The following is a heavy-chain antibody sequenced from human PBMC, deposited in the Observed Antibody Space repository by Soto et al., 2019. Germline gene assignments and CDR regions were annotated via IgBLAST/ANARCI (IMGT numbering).Heavy chain of an antibody. CDR2: IYYSGRT. Sequence: SETLSLTCTVSGGSIRDYFWTWIRQPPGKGLEWIGYIYYSGRTNYNPSLKSRVFISVDTSKNHFSLQLRSVTAADTAVYYCARVGGDDFGDSGGFDYWGQGTLVTVSS. CDR3: ARVGGDDFGDSGGFDY. V-gene: IGHV4-59*01. J-gene: IGHJ4*02. CDR1: GGSIRDYF. D-gene: IGHD4-17*01.